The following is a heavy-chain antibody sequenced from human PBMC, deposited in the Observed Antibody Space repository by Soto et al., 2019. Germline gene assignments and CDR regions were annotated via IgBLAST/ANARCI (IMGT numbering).Heavy chain of an antibody. J-gene: IGHJ6*01. CDR1: GGTFSSYA. CDR3: ARDCSSTSCSFGYSSYYGMDV. D-gene: IGHD2-2*01. Sequence: SVKVSCKVSGGTFSSYAISWVRQAPGQGLEWMGGIIPIFGTANYAQKFQGRVTITADESTSTAYMELSSLRSEDTAVYYCARDCSSTSCSFGYSSYYGMDVWGQGTRSTASS. CDR2: IIPIFGTA. V-gene: IGHV1-69*13.